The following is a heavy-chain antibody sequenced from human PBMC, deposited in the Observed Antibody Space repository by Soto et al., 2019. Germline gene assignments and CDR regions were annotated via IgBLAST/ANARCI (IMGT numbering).Heavy chain of an antibody. Sequence: PGGSRRLSCAASGFTYVRYAITFFRQAPGKGLEWVSTISGTGGNTYYADSVKGRFTISRDNSKNTVYLQMNSLRAEDTAVYYCVKAVYLLDFDYWGQGTLVTVSS. V-gene: IGHV3-23*01. CDR3: VKAVYLLDFDY. CDR1: GFTYVRYA. J-gene: IGHJ4*02. CDR2: ISGTGGNT. D-gene: IGHD1-20*01.